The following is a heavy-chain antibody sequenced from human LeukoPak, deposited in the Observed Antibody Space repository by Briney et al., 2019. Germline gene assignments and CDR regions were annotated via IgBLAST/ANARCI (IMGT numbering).Heavy chain of an antibody. V-gene: IGHV4-30-2*01. Sequence: PSETLSLTCAVSGGSISSGGYSWSWIRQPPGTGLEWIGYIYHSGSTYYNPSLKSRVTISVDRSKNQFSLKLSSVTAADTAVYYCARGLGVNNYYDSSGYYYFDYWGQGTLVTVSS. D-gene: IGHD3-22*01. CDR3: ARGLGVNNYYDSSGYYYFDY. CDR1: GGSISSGGYS. J-gene: IGHJ4*02. CDR2: IYHSGST.